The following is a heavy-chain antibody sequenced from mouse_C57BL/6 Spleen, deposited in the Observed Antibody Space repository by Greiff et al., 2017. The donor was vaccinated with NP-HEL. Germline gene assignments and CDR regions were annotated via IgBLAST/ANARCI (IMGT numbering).Heavy chain of an antibody. D-gene: IGHD1-1*02. Sequence: EVQLQQSGPELVKPGASVKISCKASGYTFTDYYMNWVKQSHGKSLEWIGDINPNNGGTSYNQKFKGKATLTVDKSSSTAYMELRSLTSEDSAVYYCARSLSSSYWGQGTTLTVSS. V-gene: IGHV1-26*01. CDR1: GYTFTDYY. CDR3: ARSLSSSY. J-gene: IGHJ2*01. CDR2: INPNNGGT.